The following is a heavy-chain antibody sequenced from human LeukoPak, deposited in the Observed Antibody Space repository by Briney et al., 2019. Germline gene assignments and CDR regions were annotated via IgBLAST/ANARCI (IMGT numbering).Heavy chain of an antibody. Sequence: SETLSLTCTVSGGSISSSSYYWGWIRQPPGKGLEWIGSIYYSGSTYYNPSLKSRVTISVDTSKNQFSLKLSSVTAADTAVYYCAREPIVVPAAIGYYGMDVWGQGTTVTVSS. V-gene: IGHV4-39*07. J-gene: IGHJ6*02. CDR1: GGSISSSSYY. CDR2: IYYSGST. CDR3: AREPIVVPAAIGYYGMDV. D-gene: IGHD2-2*01.